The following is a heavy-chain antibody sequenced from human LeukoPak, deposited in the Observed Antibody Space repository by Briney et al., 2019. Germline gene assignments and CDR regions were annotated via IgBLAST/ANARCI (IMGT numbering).Heavy chain of an antibody. D-gene: IGHD4-17*01. CDR3: ARDRTTVSSPLDY. Sequence: PGGSLRLSCAASGFTFSSYTMNWVRQAPGKGLKWVSSIYSSGSYIYYADSVQGRFTISRDNAKNSLYLQMNSLRAEDTAVYYCARDRTTVSSPLDYWGQGTLVIVSS. J-gene: IGHJ4*02. V-gene: IGHV3-21*01. CDR2: IYSSGSYI. CDR1: GFTFSSYT.